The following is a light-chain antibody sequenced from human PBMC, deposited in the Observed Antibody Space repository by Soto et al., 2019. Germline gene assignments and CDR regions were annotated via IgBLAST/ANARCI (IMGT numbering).Light chain of an antibody. J-gene: IGLJ1*01. Sequence: QSALTQPPSASGSPGQSVTISCTGTSSDVGGYNYVSWYQHHPGKAPKLMIYEVSKRPSGVPDRFSGSKSGNTASLTVSGLQAEDEADYYCSSYAGSNNYVFGTGTKRTVL. CDR3: SSYAGSNNYV. V-gene: IGLV2-8*01. CDR1: SSDVGGYNY. CDR2: EVS.